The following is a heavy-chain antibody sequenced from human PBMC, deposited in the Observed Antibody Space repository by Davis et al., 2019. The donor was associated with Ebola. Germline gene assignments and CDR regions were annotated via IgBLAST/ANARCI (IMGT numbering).Heavy chain of an antibody. CDR2: ISTYNGNS. J-gene: IGHJ4*02. Sequence: ASVKVSCKTSGYTFTSFGITWLRQAPGQGLEWMGWISTYNGNSNYEQKFQGRVTMTTDTSTSTAYMELRSLRSDDTAVYYCSRGGYTWNYVPRPIDYWGQGALVTVSS. CDR1: GYTFTSFG. V-gene: IGHV1-18*01. D-gene: IGHD1-7*01. CDR3: SRGGYTWNYVPRPIDY.